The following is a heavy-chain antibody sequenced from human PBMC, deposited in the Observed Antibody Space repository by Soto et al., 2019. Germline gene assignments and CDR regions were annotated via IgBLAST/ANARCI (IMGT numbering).Heavy chain of an antibody. CDR1: GFNFNIYA. CDR2: ISASATQT. Sequence: EARILESGGGLAQPGGSLKISCTASGFNFNIYAMSWVRQAPGKGLEWVSGISASATQTYYAESVKGRFAISRDNSKSTLYLQLDSLTPEETARYYCAKPITAGGSNSWGPGTLVAVSS. D-gene: IGHD3-10*01. J-gene: IGHJ5*02. CDR3: AKPITAGGSNS. V-gene: IGHV3-23*01.